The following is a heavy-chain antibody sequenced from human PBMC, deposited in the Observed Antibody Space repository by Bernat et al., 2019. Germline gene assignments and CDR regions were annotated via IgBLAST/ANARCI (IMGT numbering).Heavy chain of an antibody. Sequence: EVQLVESGGGLVQPGGSLRLSCAASGFTFSSYAMHWVRQAPGKGLEYVSAISSNGGNTYYANSVKGRFTISRDNSKNTLYLQMNSLRAEDTAVYYCAKEGYSYGHDYYGMDVWGQGTTVTVSS. CDR3: AKEGYSYGHDYYGMDV. CDR1: GFTFSSYA. V-gene: IGHV3-64*01. CDR2: ISSNGGNT. D-gene: IGHD5-18*01. J-gene: IGHJ6*02.